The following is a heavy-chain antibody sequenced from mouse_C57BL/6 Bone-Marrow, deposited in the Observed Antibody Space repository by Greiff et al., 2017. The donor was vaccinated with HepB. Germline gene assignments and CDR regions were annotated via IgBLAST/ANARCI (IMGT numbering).Heavy chain of an antibody. CDR3: ARRATAY. CDR2: IYPGDGDT. D-gene: IGHD3-3*01. J-gene: IGHJ3*01. Sequence: QVQLQQSGPELVKPGASVKISCKASGYALSSSWMNWVKQRPGKGLEWIGRIYPGDGDTNYNGKFKGKATLTADKSSSTAYMQLSSLTSEDSAVYFCARRATAYWGQGTLVTVSA. V-gene: IGHV1-82*01. CDR1: GYALSSSW.